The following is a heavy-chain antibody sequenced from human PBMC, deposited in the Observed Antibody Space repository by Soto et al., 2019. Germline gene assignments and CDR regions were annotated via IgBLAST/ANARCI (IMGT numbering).Heavy chain of an antibody. V-gene: IGHV1-69*13. D-gene: IGHD3-9*01. CDR1: GHTLTELS. CDR2: IIPIFGTA. CDR3: AGFMGVVTAGYFGKQHRIGV. J-gene: IGHJ6*02. Sequence: SVKVSCKVSGHTLTELSMHWVRQAPGQGLEWMGGIIPIFGTANYAQKFQGRVTITADESTSTAYMELSSLRSEDTAVYYCAGFMGVVTAGYFGKQHRIGVRGQGTTVTVSS.